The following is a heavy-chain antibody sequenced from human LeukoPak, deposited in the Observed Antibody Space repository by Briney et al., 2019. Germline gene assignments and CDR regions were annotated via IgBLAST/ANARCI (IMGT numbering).Heavy chain of an antibody. CDR1: GFSVSSNY. J-gene: IGHJ3*02. CDR2: IYSGGST. D-gene: IGHD1-26*01. V-gene: IGHV3-53*05. CDR3: ATYYIRRDAFDI. Sequence: GGSLRLSCAASGFSVSSNYMSWVRQAPGKGLEWVSVIYSGGSTDYADSVKGRFTISRDNSKNTLYLQMNSLRAEDTAVYYCATYYIRRDAFDIWGQGTMVTVSS.